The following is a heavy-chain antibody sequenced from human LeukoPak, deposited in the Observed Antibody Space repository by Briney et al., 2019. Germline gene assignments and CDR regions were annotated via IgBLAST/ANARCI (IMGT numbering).Heavy chain of an antibody. CDR2: IYPGDSDT. Sequence: GESLKIFCKGSGYSFTSYWIGWVRQMPGKGLEWMGIIYPGDSDTRYSPSFQGQVIISADKSISTAYLQWSSLKASDTAMYYCARHPYYDFWSGYYSAFDIWGQGTMVTVSS. J-gene: IGHJ3*02. V-gene: IGHV5-51*01. D-gene: IGHD3-3*01. CDR3: ARHPYYDFWSGYYSAFDI. CDR1: GYSFTSYW.